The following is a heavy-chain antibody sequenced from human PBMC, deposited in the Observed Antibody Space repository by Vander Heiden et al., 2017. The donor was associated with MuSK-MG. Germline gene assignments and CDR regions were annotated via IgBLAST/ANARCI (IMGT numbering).Heavy chain of an antibody. D-gene: IGHD3-9*01. Sequence: VQLLESGGGLVRHGGSLRLSGAASGFTFSTAWISWVRQAQGKGLDWVGRIKSKTDGGTTDYAAPVKGRFTISRDDSKNTLYLQMNSLKTEDTAVYYCTTDWNDILTGYGDAFDIWGQGTMVTVSS. CDR3: TTDWNDILTGYGDAFDI. CDR1: GFTFSTAW. V-gene: IGHV3-15*01. J-gene: IGHJ3*02. CDR2: IKSKTDGGTT.